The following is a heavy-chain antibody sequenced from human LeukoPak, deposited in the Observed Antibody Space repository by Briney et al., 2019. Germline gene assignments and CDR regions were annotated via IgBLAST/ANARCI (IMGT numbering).Heavy chain of an antibody. CDR1: GYTFTSYG. J-gene: IGHJ3*02. D-gene: IGHD6-19*01. CDR3: ARELSSGWYAGDAVDAFDI. Sequence: GASVKVSCKASGYTFTSYGISWVRQAPGQGLEWMGWISAYNGNTNYAQKLQGRVTMTTDTSTSTAYMELRSLRSDDTAVYYCARELSSGWYAGDAVDAFDIWGQGTMVTVSS. V-gene: IGHV1-18*01. CDR2: ISAYNGNT.